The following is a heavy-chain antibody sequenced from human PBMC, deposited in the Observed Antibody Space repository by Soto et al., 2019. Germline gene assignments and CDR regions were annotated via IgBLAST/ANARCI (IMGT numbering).Heavy chain of an antibody. V-gene: IGHV1-18*04. J-gene: IGHJ6*02. CDR1: GYTFTSYG. Sequence: GASVKVSCKASGYTFTSYGISWVRQARGQGLEWMGWISAYNGNTNYAQKLQGRVTMTTDTSTSTAYMELRSLRSDDTAVYYCARGSGGSSAFYYHFDYGMDVWGQGTTVTVSS. D-gene: IGHD6-6*01. CDR3: ARGSGGSSAFYYHFDYGMDV. CDR2: ISAYNGNT.